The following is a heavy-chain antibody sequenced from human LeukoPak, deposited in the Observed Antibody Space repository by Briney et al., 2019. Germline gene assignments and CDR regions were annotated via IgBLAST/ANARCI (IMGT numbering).Heavy chain of an antibody. CDR2: INHSGST. CDR3: ARGPTYSSSSFDY. Sequence: SETLSLTCAVYGGSFSGYYWSWIRQPPGKGLEWIGEINHSGSTNYNPSLKSRVTISVDKSKNQFSLKLSSVTAADTAVYYCARGPTYSSSSFDYWGQGTLVTVSS. D-gene: IGHD6-13*01. J-gene: IGHJ4*02. CDR1: GGSFSGYY. V-gene: IGHV4-34*01.